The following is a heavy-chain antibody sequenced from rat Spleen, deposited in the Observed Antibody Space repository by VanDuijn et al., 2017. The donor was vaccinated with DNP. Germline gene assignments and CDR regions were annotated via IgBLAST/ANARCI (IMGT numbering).Heavy chain of an antibody. V-gene: IGHV5-58*01. CDR1: GFTFSTYW. CDR3: ARFMYTTDHYYPYYYAMDA. J-gene: IGHJ4*01. D-gene: IGHD1-6*01. Sequence: EVQLVESGGGLVQPGRSLKLSCAASGFTFSTYWMYWIRQAPGKGLEWVASISTDGDTTYYPDSVKGRFTISRDYAKSSLYLQMTGLTSEDTATYYCARFMYTTDHYYPYYYAMDAWGQGTSVTVSS. CDR2: ISTDGDTT.